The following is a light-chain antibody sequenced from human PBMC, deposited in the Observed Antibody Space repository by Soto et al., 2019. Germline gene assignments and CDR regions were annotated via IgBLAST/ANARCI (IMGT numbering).Light chain of an antibody. CDR1: QGISSY. Sequence: IQLTQSPSSLSASIGDRVTITCRASQGISSYLAWYQQKPGKAPKLLIYTASTLQTGVPSRFSGSGSGKDFTLTISSLQPEEFATYYCQQLNDFPISFGQGTRLDIK. CDR2: TAS. J-gene: IGKJ5*01. V-gene: IGKV1-9*01. CDR3: QQLNDFPIS.